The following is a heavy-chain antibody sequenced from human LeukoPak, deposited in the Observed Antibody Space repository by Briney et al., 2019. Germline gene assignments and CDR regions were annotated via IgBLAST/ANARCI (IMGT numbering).Heavy chain of an antibody. V-gene: IGHV3-20*04. J-gene: IGHJ6*03. CDR1: GFTFDDYG. CDR3: ARGGPINYYYYMDV. Sequence: PGGSLRLSXAASGFTFDDYGMSWVRQAPGKGLEWVSGINWNGGSTGYADSVKGRFTISRDNAKNSLYLQMNSLRAEDTALYYCARGGPINYYYYMDVWGKGTTVTVSS. CDR2: INWNGGST. D-gene: IGHD5-12*01.